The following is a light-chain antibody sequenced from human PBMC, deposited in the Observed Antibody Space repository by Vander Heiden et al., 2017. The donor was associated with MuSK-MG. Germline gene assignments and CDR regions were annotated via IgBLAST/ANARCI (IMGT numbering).Light chain of an antibody. CDR2: GAS. J-gene: IGKJ3*01. V-gene: IGKV3-20*01. CDR3: QQYGSSPLFT. Sequence: EIVLTQSPGTLSLSPGERATLSCRASQSVSSSYLAWYQQKPGQAPRLLIYGASSRATGIPDRFSGSGSGTDFTLTISRLEPKDFAVYYCQQYGSSPLFTFGHGTKVDIK. CDR1: QSVSSSY.